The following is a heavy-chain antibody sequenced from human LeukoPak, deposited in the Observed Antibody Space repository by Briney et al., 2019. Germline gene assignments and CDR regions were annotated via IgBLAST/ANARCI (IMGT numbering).Heavy chain of an antibody. V-gene: IGHV1-2*02. CDR2: INPNSGGT. D-gene: IGHD2-2*01. Sequence: ASVKVSCKASGYTFTDYSMHWVRQAPGQGLEWMGWINPNSGGTNYTQKFQGRVTMTRDTSISTAYMELISLRSDDTAVYYCARICSSTSCYGGSYYYYGMDVWGQGTTVTVSS. CDR3: ARICSSTSCYGGSYYYYGMDV. CDR1: GYTFTDYS. J-gene: IGHJ6*02.